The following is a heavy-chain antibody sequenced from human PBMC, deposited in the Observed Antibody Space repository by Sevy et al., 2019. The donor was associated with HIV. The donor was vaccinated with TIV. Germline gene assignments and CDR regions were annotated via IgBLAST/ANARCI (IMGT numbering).Heavy chain of an antibody. CDR2: ISGSGGST. CDR3: AKGDYGSGSPPFDY. V-gene: IGHV3-23*01. D-gene: IGHD3-10*01. Sequence: GGSLRLSCAASGFTFSSYAMSWVRQAPGKGLEWVSAISGSGGSTYYADSVKGRFTISRDKSKNTLYLQMNSLRAEDTAVYYCAKGDYGSGSPPFDYWGQGTLVTVSS. CDR1: GFTFSSYA. J-gene: IGHJ4*02.